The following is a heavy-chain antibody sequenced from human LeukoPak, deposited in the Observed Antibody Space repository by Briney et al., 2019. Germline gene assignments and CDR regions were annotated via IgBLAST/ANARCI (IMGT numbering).Heavy chain of an antibody. Sequence: PGGTLRLSCAASGFTLGSYAMTWVRQAPGKGLEWVSVISGGGGDAHYADSAKGRFTISIDNSKNTLYLQMNRLRAEDTAVYYCAKLNYDILTGPRDYWGQGTLVTVSS. D-gene: IGHD3-9*01. CDR3: AKLNYDILTGPRDY. CDR1: GFTLGSYA. J-gene: IGHJ4*02. V-gene: IGHV3-23*01. CDR2: ISGGGGDA.